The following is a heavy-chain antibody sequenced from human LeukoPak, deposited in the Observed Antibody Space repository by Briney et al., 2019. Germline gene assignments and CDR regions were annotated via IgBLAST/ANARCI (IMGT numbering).Heavy chain of an antibody. J-gene: IGHJ5*02. V-gene: IGHV3-30*18. Sequence: GRSLRLSCAASGFTFSSYGMHWVRQAPGKGLEGVAVISYDGSNKYYADSVKGRFTISRDNSKNTLYLQMNSLRAGDTAVYYCAKEGIDSGSNWFDPWGQGTLVTVSS. D-gene: IGHD6-6*01. CDR3: AKEGIDSGSNWFDP. CDR1: GFTFSSYG. CDR2: ISYDGSNK.